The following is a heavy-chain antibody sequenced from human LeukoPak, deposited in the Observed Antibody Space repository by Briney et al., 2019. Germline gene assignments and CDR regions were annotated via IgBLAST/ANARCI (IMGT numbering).Heavy chain of an antibody. V-gene: IGHV1-69*05. CDR2: IIPIFGTA. Sequence: SVKVSCKASGGTFSSYAISWVRQAPGQGLEWMGGIIPIFGTANYAQKSQGRVTITTDESTSTAYMELSSLRSEDTAVYYCARGVAGSSGWPAYNWFDPWGQGTLVTVSS. CDR1: GGTFSSYA. CDR3: ARGVAGSSGWPAYNWFDP. D-gene: IGHD6-19*01. J-gene: IGHJ5*02.